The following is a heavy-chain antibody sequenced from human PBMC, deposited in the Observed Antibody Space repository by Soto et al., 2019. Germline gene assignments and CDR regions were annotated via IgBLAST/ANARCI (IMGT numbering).Heavy chain of an antibody. Sequence: GESLKISCKASGYKFTTFWLNWVRQTPGKGLEWLGRIDPTDSFTNYSPPFEGHVTISVDGSISTAYLQWNSLQASDTAIYYCARPASGGSRDAFDVWGQGTTVTVSS. CDR3: ARPASGGSRDAFDV. CDR2: IDPTDSFT. D-gene: IGHD2-15*01. V-gene: IGHV5-10-1*01. CDR1: GYKFTTFW. J-gene: IGHJ3*01.